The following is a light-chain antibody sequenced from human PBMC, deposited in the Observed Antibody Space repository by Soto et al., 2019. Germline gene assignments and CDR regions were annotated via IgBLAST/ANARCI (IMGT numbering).Light chain of an antibody. V-gene: IGKV3-20*01. CDR2: GAS. CDR3: QQYCSSPTWT. CDR1: QSVSSNY. Sequence: ESVSTQSPGTLSLSPGERATRSCRASQSVSSNYLAWYQQKPGQAPRLLLYGASTRATGIPDRFSGSGSGTDFTLTISSLQPDDSAVYYCQQYCSSPTWTFGQGTKVDIK. J-gene: IGKJ1*01.